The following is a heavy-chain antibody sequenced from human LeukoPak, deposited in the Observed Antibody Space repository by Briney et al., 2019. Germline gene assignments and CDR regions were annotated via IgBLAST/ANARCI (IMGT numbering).Heavy chain of an antibody. J-gene: IGHJ3*02. CDR3: ARLCGGDCGDAFDI. Sequence: GGSLRLSCAASGFTFSSYEMNWVRQAPGKGLEWISYISSSGSSISYADSVKGRFTISRDNAKNSLYLQMNSLRAEDTAVYYCARLCGGDCGDAFDIWGQGTMVTVSS. D-gene: IGHD2-21*02. V-gene: IGHV3-48*03. CDR2: ISSSGSSI. CDR1: GFTFSSYE.